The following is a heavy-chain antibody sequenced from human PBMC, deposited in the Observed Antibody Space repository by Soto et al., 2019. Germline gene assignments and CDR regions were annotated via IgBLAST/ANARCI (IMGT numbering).Heavy chain of an antibody. CDR2: IYYSGST. J-gene: IGHJ5*02. CDR1: GGSISSYY. D-gene: IGHD1-26*01. CDR3: ARGGGSYYVWFDP. Sequence: SETLSLTCTVSGGSISSYYWSWIRQPPGKGLEWIGYIYYSGSTNYNPSLKSRVTISVDTSKNQFSLKLSSVTAADTAVYYCARGGGSYYVWFDPWGQGTLVTVSS. V-gene: IGHV4-59*01.